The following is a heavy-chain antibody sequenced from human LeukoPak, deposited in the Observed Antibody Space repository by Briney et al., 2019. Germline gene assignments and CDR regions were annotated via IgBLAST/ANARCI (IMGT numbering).Heavy chain of an antibody. CDR2: ISISGSTI. V-gene: IGHV3-48*04. CDR1: GFTFSSYG. CDR3: AREKIRSGSYELDY. Sequence: GGSLRLSCAASGFTFSSYGMGRVRQAPGKGLEWLSYISISGSTIYYADSVKGRFTVSRDNAKNSLYLQMNSLRAEDTAVYYCAREKIRSGSYELDYWGQGTLVTVSS. J-gene: IGHJ4*02. D-gene: IGHD3-10*01.